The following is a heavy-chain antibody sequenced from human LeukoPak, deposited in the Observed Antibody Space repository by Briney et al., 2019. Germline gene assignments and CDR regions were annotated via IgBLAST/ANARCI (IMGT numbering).Heavy chain of an antibody. D-gene: IGHD2-15*01. CDR2: INHSGST. V-gene: IGHV4-34*01. J-gene: IGHJ6*03. CDR1: GGSFSGYY. CDR3: ARDKPGYCSGGSCYRKDKYYYYSYMDV. Sequence: SETLSLTCAVYGGSFSGYYWSLIRQPPGKGLEGIGEINHSGSTNYNPSLKSRVTISVDTSKKHFSLRLSSVTAADTAVYYCARDKPGYCSGGSCYRKDKYYYYSYMDVWGKGTTVTVSS.